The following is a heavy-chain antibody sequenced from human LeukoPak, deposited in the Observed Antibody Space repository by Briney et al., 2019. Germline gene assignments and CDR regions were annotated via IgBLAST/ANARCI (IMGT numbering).Heavy chain of an antibody. D-gene: IGHD1-1*01. Sequence: RRTLRLSPAPSRFTFSSFDMHWVGEPTGQGLKAFSTIGTASDTYYPGSVEGRFTLSRDNAKNSLYLQMNSLTDGDTAVYYCARGPPRGKYYYMDVWGKGATVTVSS. V-gene: IGHV3-13*01. CDR1: RFTFSSFD. CDR2: IGTASDT. CDR3: ARGPPRGKYYYMDV. J-gene: IGHJ6*03.